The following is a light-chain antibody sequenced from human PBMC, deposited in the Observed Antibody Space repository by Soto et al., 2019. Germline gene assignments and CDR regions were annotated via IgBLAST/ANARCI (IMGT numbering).Light chain of an antibody. CDR1: QSVSSY. CDR2: DAS. CDR3: QQYIRWPLT. V-gene: IGKV3-11*01. J-gene: IGKJ4*01. Sequence: EIVLTQSPATLSLSPGERATLSCRASQSVSSYLAWYQQKPGQAPRLLIYDASNRATGIPARFSGSGSGTDFTLVISSLQSEDFAVYYCQQYIRWPLTFGGGTKVDIK.